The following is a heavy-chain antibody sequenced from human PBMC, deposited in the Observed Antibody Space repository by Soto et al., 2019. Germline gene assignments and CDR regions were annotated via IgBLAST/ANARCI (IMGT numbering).Heavy chain of an antibody. V-gene: IGHV4-59*01. CDR2: VYYTGTT. CDR1: GGSIGSYH. Sequence: QVLLQESGPGQVKPSETLSLTCTVSGGSIGSYHWSWVRQPPGKGLERIASVYYTGTTNYNPSLGSRVTISIDAPENQISLKLTSVTAADTAFYYCARDTVLTGMFDLWGQGTLVTVSS. CDR3: ARDTVLTGMFDL. J-gene: IGHJ5*02. D-gene: IGHD4-17*01.